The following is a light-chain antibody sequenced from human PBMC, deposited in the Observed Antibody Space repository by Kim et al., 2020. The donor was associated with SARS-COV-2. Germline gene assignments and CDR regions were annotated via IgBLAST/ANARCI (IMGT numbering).Light chain of an antibody. CDR1: VLVSIDY. CDR3: QQYGGSPPLT. J-gene: IGKJ4*01. CDR2: GAS. Sequence: PRERATLSCRASVLVSIDYWAWYQQKPGQTPRLLVYGASNRATGIPDRFSGSGSGTDFTLTISRLEPEDFAVYYCQQYGGSPPLTFGGGTKVDIK. V-gene: IGKV3-20*01.